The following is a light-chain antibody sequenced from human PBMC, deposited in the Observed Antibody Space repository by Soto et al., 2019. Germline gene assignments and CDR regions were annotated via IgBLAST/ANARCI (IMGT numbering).Light chain of an antibody. CDR2: AAS. Sequence: DIHMTRSPSSLSASVVDRVSITCRASQSVSNYLNWYQQKPGKAPTLLIYAASTLQSGVPSRISGSGSGTDFTLTISSLQPEDFATYYCQQDLRPPLTFGPGTKVDIK. CDR3: QQDLRPPLT. J-gene: IGKJ3*01. CDR1: QSVSNY. V-gene: IGKV1-39*01.